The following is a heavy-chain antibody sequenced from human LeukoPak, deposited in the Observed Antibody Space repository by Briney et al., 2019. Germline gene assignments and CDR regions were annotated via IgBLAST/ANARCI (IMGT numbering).Heavy chain of an antibody. CDR3: VRWGYGDRAFDY. D-gene: IGHD4-17*01. V-gene: IGHV3-23*01. Sequence: GGSLRLSCAASGFTFRNNGMSWVRQAPGKGLEWVSTISGSAGSTYYADSVKGRFTISRDNSKNTLYLQMNSLRAEDTAVYYCVRWGYGDRAFDYWGQGTLVTVSS. J-gene: IGHJ4*02. CDR2: ISGSAGST. CDR1: GFTFRNNG.